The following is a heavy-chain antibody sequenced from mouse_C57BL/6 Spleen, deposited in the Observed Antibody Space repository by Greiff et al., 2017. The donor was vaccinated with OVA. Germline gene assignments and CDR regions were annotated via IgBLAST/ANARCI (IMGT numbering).Heavy chain of an antibody. Sequence: EVQLQQSGPGLVKPSQSLSLTCSVTGYSIPSGYYWNWIRQFPGNKLEWMGYISYDGSNNYNPSLKNRISITRDTSKNQFFLKLNSVTTEDTATYYCARDTTTARYFDVWGTGTTVTVSS. J-gene: IGHJ1*03. CDR3: ARDTTTARYFDV. CDR2: ISYDGSN. CDR1: GYSIPSGYY. D-gene: IGHD1-2*01. V-gene: IGHV3-6*01.